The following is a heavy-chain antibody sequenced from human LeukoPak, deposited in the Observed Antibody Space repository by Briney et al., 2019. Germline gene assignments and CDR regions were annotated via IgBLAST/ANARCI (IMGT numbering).Heavy chain of an antibody. Sequence: QPGGSLRLSCAASEFTFSNYAMSWVRQAPGKGLEWVSVISGSGGTTYSADSVKGRFTISRDNSKNTLYLQMNSPRAEDTAAYYCARERGSSGGNTNGYFDYWGQGALVTVSS. CDR1: EFTFSNYA. D-gene: IGHD4-23*01. J-gene: IGHJ4*02. CDR2: ISGSGGTT. V-gene: IGHV3-23*01. CDR3: ARERGSSGGNTNGYFDY.